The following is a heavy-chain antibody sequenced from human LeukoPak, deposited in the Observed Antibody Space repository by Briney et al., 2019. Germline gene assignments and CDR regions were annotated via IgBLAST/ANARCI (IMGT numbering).Heavy chain of an antibody. D-gene: IGHD6-13*01. CDR3: ARGSKVAAAGTWGTFGY. CDR2: IIPILGIA. Sequence: ASVKVSCKASGGTFSSYAISWVRQAPGQGLEWMGRIIPILGIANYAQKFQGRVTITRNTSISTAYMELSSLRSEDTAVYYCARGSKVAAAGTWGTFGYWGQGTLVTVSS. J-gene: IGHJ4*02. V-gene: IGHV1-69*04. CDR1: GGTFSSYA.